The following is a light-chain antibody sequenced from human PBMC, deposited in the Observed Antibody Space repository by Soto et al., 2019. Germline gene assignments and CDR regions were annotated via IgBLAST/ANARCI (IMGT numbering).Light chain of an antibody. Sequence: EIVLTQSPGTLSLSPGERATLSCRASQSVSSSYLAWYQQKPGQAPRLLIYGASSRATGIPDRFSGSGSGKDFTLTISRLEPEDFAVYYCQQYGSLLFTFGPGTKVDIK. CDR1: QSVSSSY. CDR2: GAS. V-gene: IGKV3-20*01. J-gene: IGKJ3*01. CDR3: QQYGSLLFT.